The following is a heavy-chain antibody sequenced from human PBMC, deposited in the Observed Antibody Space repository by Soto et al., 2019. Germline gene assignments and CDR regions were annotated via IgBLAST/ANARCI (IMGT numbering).Heavy chain of an antibody. Sequence: GSLRLSCAASGFTFSNYWMSWVRQAPGKGLEWVANIKRDGSDKYYVDSVKGRFIISRDNAKNSMSLQMNSLRAEDTAVYYCERLHDYGDFSVEYWGRGTLVTVSS. CDR3: ERLHDYGDFSVEY. V-gene: IGHV3-7*01. J-gene: IGHJ4*02. CDR1: GFTFSNYW. D-gene: IGHD4-17*01. CDR2: IKRDGSDK.